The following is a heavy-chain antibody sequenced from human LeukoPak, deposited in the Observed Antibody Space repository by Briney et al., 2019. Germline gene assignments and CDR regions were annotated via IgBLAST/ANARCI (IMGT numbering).Heavy chain of an antibody. J-gene: IGHJ5*02. Sequence: ASVKVSCKASGYTFTSYDINWVRQATGQGLEWMGWTNPNSGNTGYAQKFQGRVTITRNTSISTAYMELSSLRSEDTAVYYCARAPRITMVRGVIYWLDPWGKGTLVTVS. CDR1: GYTFTSYD. CDR3: ARAPRITMVRGVIYWLDP. V-gene: IGHV1-8*03. CDR2: TNPNSGNT. D-gene: IGHD3-10*01.